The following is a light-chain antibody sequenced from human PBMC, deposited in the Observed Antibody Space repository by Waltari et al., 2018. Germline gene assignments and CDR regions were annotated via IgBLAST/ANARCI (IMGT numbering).Light chain of an antibody. CDR3: QQSYSTPRT. J-gene: IGKJ4*01. Sequence: DIQMTQSPSSLSASVGDRVTITCRASQSISSYLNWYQQKPGKAPKPLIYAASRLQSGVPSRFSGSGSGTDFTLTISSLQPEDFATYYCQQSYSTPRTFGGGTKVEIK. V-gene: IGKV1-39*01. CDR2: AAS. CDR1: QSISSY.